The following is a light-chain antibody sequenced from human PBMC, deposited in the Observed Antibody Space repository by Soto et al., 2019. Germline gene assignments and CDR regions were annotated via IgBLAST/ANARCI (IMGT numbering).Light chain of an antibody. CDR2: DAS. V-gene: IGKV3D-15*01. CDR3: QQYGDLPGA. J-gene: IGKJ4*01. Sequence: EIVMTQSPPTLSVSPGERATLSCRASQSVGSKLAWYQQRPGQAPRLLIYDASNRATGIPARFSGSGSGTEFSLTISSLQSEDFAVYSWQQYGDLPGAFGGGTKVEIK. CDR1: QSVGSK.